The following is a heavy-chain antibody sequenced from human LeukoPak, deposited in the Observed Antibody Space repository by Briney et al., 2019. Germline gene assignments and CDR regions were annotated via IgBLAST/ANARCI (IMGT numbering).Heavy chain of an antibody. CDR3: ARDHSSGYYNWFDP. CDR1: GGSITSYY. CDR2: SYYSGST. D-gene: IGHD3-22*01. J-gene: IGHJ5*02. V-gene: IGHV4-59*01. Sequence: SETLSLTCTVSGGSITSYYWSWIRQPPGKGLEWIGYSYYSGSTDYNPSFKSRVTISVDTSKNQFSLKFSSATAADTAVYYCARDHSSGYYNWFDPWGQGTLVTVSS.